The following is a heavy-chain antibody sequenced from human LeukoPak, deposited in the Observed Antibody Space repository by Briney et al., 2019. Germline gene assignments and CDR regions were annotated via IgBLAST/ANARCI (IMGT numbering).Heavy chain of an antibody. Sequence: GGSLRLSCAASGFTFSSYWMSWVRQAPGKGLEWVANIKQDGSEKYYVDSVKGRFTISRDNAKNSLYLQMNSLRAEDTAVYYCARDGYDSSGYYNYYYYGMDVWGQGTTVTVSS. CDR3: ARDGYDSSGYYNYYYYGMDV. CDR1: GFTFSSYW. V-gene: IGHV3-7*01. J-gene: IGHJ6*02. CDR2: IKQDGSEK. D-gene: IGHD3-22*01.